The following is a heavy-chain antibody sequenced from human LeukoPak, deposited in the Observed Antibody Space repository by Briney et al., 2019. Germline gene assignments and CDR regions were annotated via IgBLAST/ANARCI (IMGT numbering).Heavy chain of an antibody. J-gene: IGHJ4*02. CDR1: GFTFDDYA. CDR3: AKDKGEKVATIYDY. D-gene: IGHD5-12*01. CDR2: ISWNSGSI. V-gene: IGHV3-9*01. Sequence: QPGGSLRLSCAASGFTFDDYAMHWVRQAPGKGLEWVSGISWNSGSISYADSVKGRFTISRDNAKNSLYLQMNSLRAEDTALYYCAKDKGEKVATIYDYWGQGTLVTVSS.